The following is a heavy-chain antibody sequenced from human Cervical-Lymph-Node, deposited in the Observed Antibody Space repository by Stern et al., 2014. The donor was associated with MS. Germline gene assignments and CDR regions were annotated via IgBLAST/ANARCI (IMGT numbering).Heavy chain of an antibody. V-gene: IGHV3-74*01. CDR2: INPDGRWT. Sequence: EVQLVESGGGLVQPGGSLRLFCAASGFTFNNHWIHWVRQSPGKGLVGVSRINPDGRWTTYADSVHGRVTVSRENAKSTVCLKNGGLRVEDSAVYYCASAVDCGGCRCHPYESNGMYVWGQGATVSVSS. D-gene: IGHD2-21*01. CDR3: ASAVDCGGCRCHPYESNGMYV. CDR1: GFTFNNHW. J-gene: IGHJ6*02.